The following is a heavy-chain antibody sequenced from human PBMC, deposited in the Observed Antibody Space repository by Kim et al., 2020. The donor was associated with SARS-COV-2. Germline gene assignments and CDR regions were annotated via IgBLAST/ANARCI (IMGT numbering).Heavy chain of an antibody. D-gene: IGHD3-22*01. CDR3: ARDRITMIVVVKYFDY. Sequence: SETLSLTCTVSGGSISSGGYYWSWIRQHPGKGLEWIGYIYYSGSTYYNPSLKSRVTISVDTSKNQFSLKLSSVTAADTAVYYCARDRITMIVVVKYFDYWGQGTLVTVSS. CDR1: GGSISSGGYY. V-gene: IGHV4-31*03. CDR2: IYYSGST. J-gene: IGHJ4*02.